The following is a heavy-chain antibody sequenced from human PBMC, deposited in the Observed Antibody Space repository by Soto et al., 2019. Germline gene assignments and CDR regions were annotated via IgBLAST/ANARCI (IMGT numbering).Heavy chain of an antibody. D-gene: IGHD1-1*01. CDR2: IRDSDSGGST. J-gene: IGHJ4*02. CDR3: AKEPRLQLAY. Sequence: PGGFLRLSCAASGFTFSNSAMTWVRQAPAKGLEWVSTIRDSDSGGSTFYADSVKGRFTISRDDSKNTLYLQMNSLRAEDTAVYYCAKEPRLQLAYWGQGTLVTVSS. CDR1: GFTFSNSA. V-gene: IGHV3-23*01.